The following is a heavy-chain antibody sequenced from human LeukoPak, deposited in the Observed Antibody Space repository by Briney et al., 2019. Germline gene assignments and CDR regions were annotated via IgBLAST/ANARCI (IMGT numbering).Heavy chain of an antibody. D-gene: IGHD4-17*01. V-gene: IGHV3-21*01. Sequence: GGSLRLSCAASGFSFSTFSMHWVRQAPGKGLEWVASISSSGSNKYYVESLEGRFVISRDNANNSLYLQINSVRVEDTAVFYCARMGDYGGDAYDVWGQGAVLTVSS. J-gene: IGHJ3*01. CDR1: GFSFSTFS. CDR3: ARMGDYGGDAYDV. CDR2: ISSSGSNK.